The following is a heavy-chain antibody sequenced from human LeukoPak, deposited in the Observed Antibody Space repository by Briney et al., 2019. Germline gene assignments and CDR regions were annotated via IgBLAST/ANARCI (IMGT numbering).Heavy chain of an antibody. J-gene: IGHJ6*03. CDR1: GDSFSSSSYY. Sequence: SETLSLTCSVSGDSFSSSSYYWGCIRQPPGKGLEWIGSINYSGTTYYNPSLKSRATISVDTSKNQFSLRLSSVTVADTAVYYCARLSIVGATSSYYMDVWGKGTTVTVSS. D-gene: IGHD1-26*01. V-gene: IGHV4-39*01. CDR3: ARLSIVGATSSYYMDV. CDR2: INYSGTT.